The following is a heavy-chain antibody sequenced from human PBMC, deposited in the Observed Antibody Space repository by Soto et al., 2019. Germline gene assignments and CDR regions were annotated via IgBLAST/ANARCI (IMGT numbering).Heavy chain of an antibody. Sequence: QVQLQESGPGLVKPSETLSLTCTVSGGSISSYYWSWIRQPPGKGLEWIGYIYYSGSTNYNPSLKCRGTYSVDKPKNQFAVELRSVTAADTAVYYCARLPGMAAAGTIHWGQGALVTASS. D-gene: IGHD6-13*01. CDR2: IYYSGST. J-gene: IGHJ4*02. CDR3: ARLPGMAAAGTIH. V-gene: IGHV4-59*08. CDR1: GGSISSYY.